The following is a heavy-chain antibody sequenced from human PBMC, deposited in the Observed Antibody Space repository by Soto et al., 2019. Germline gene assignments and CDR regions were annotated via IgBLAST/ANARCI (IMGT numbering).Heavy chain of an antibody. V-gene: IGHV4-31*03. CDR3: ARSSTSANYFDY. D-gene: IGHD2-2*01. CDR2: IYYSGST. Sequence: SETLSLTCTVSGGSISSGVYYWSWIRQHPGKGLEWIGYIYYSGSTYYNPSLKSRVTISVDTSKNQFSLKLSSVTAADTAVYYCARSSTSANYFDYWGQGTLVTAPQ. CDR1: GGSISSGVYY. J-gene: IGHJ4*02.